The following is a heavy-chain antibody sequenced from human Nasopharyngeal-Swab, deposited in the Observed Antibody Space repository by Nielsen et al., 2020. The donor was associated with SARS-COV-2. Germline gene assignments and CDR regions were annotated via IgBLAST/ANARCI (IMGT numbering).Heavy chain of an antibody. J-gene: IGHJ4*02. CDR3: AKDRGGRSLDS. Sequence: GESLKISCSASGFNFTSYVIHCVRQPPGKGLEWVAVVSYDGTNTFYADSVKGRFAISRDNSKSTVSLQMNSLRSEDTAVYYCAKDRGGRSLDSWGQGTLVTVSS. CDR2: VSYDGTNT. V-gene: IGHV3-30*18. D-gene: IGHD3-16*01. CDR1: GFNFTSYV.